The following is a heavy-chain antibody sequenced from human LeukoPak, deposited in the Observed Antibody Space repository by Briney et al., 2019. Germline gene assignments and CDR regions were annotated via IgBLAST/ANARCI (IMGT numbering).Heavy chain of an antibody. CDR3: ARGWRTFDY. CDR1: GFTFSSYG. J-gene: IGHJ4*02. CDR2: IWYDGSNK. D-gene: IGHD3-3*01. Sequence: GRSLRLSCAASGFTFSSYGMHWVRQAPGKGLEWVAVIWYDGSNKYYADSVKGRFTISRDNSKNTLYLQMNSLRAEDTAVYCCARGWRTFDYWGQGTLVTVSS. V-gene: IGHV3-33*01.